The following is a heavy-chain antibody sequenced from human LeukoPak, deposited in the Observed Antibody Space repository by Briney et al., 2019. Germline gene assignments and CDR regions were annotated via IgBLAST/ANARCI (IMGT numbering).Heavy chain of an antibody. CDR1: GFTFSSYS. J-gene: IGHJ4*02. V-gene: IGHV3-21*01. Sequence: PGGSLRLSCAASGFTFSSYSMNWVRQAPGKGLEWVSSISSSNSYIYYADSVKGRFTISRDNSKNTLYLQMNSLRAEDTAVYYCARGWWGKVYSYWGQGTLVTVSS. CDR3: ARGWWGKVYSY. D-gene: IGHD2-15*01. CDR2: ISSSNSYI.